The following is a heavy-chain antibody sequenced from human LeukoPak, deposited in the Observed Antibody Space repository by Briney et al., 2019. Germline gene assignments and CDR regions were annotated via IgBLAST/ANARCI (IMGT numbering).Heavy chain of an antibody. CDR3: ARVAVVPAAMKGGRGWFDP. V-gene: IGHV3-23*01. CDR1: GFTFSSYG. CDR2: ISGSGGST. J-gene: IGHJ5*02. Sequence: GGSLRLSCAASGFTFSSYGMSWVRQAPGKGLEWVSAISGSGGSTYYADSVKGRFTISRDNSKNTLYLQMNSLRAEDTAVYYCARVAVVPAAMKGGRGWFDPWGQGTLVTVSS. D-gene: IGHD2-2*01.